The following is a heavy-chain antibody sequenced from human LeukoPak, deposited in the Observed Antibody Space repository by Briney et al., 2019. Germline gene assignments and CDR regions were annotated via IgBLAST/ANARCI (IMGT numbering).Heavy chain of an antibody. CDR1: GGSISGYY. D-gene: IGHD6-19*01. CDR3: ARGERLGLDS. J-gene: IGHJ4*02. V-gene: IGHV4-4*08. Sequence: PSETLSRTGTVSGGSISGYYWSWIRQPPGKGLEWVGYIYTSAYNNYSPSLKSRVTISVDTSKKQCSLRLISVTAADTAVYYCARGERLGLDSWGQGTLVAVSS. CDR2: IYTSAYN.